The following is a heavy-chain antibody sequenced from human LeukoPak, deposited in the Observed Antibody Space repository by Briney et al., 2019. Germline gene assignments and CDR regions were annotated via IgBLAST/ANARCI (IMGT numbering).Heavy chain of an antibody. D-gene: IGHD3-22*01. V-gene: IGHV3-66*02. CDR1: GFTVSSNY. J-gene: IGHJ3*02. Sequence: PGGSLRLSCAASGFTVSSNYMSWVRQAPGEGLEWVSVIYSGGSTYYADSVKGRFTISRDNSKNTLYLQMNSLRAEDTAVYYCARVTPYYYDSSGYYYAGYDAFDIWGQGTMVTVSS. CDR2: IYSGGST. CDR3: ARVTPYYYDSSGYYYAGYDAFDI.